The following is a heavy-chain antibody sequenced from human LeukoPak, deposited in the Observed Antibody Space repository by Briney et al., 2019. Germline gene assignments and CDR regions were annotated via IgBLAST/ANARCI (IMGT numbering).Heavy chain of an antibody. D-gene: IGHD1-1*01. CDR2: INHSGST. CDR3: AREGFVGGTNP. V-gene: IGHV4-34*01. J-gene: IGHJ5*02. Sequence: SETLSLTCAVYGGSFSGYYWSWIRQPPGKGLEWIGEINHSGSTNYNPSLKSRVTISVDTSKNQFSLKLSSVTAADTAVYYCAREGFVGGTNPWGQGTLVTVSS. CDR1: GGSFSGYY.